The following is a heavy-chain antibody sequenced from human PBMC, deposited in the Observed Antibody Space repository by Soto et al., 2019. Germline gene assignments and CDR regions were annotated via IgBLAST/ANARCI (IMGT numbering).Heavy chain of an antibody. D-gene: IGHD2-21*02. CDR1: GFTFSSYG. CDR3: ARDQYCGGDCYSSPPPYYYGMDV. Sequence: PGGCPGLSCAASGFTFSSYGMHWVRQAPGKGLEWVAVIWYDGSNKYYADSVKGRFTISRDNSKNTLYLQMNSLRAEDTAVYYCARDQYCGGDCYSSPPPYYYGMDVWGQGTTVTVSS. CDR2: IWYDGSNK. J-gene: IGHJ6*02. V-gene: IGHV3-33*01.